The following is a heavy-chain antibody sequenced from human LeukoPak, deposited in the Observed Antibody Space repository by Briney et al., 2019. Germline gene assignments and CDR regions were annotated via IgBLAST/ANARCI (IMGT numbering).Heavy chain of an antibody. CDR1: GFTFSSYW. J-gene: IGHJ4*01. Sequence: GGSLRLSCAASGFTFSSYWMSWVRQVPGKGLEWVANIKQDGSEKTYADSVRGRFTIFRDNAKDSVYLQMNSLRAEDSAIYYCAREGFYFFDFWGQGTLVTVSS. CDR3: AREGFYFFDF. V-gene: IGHV3-7*01. CDR2: IKQDGSEK.